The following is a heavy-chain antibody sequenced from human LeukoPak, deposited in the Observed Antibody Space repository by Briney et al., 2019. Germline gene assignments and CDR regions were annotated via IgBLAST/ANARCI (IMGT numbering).Heavy chain of an antibody. J-gene: IGHJ4*02. D-gene: IGHD5-18*01. Sequence: SQTLSLTCAISGDSVSSNCATWNWNRQAPSRDLECQGRIYYKSKWHSVYAVSVKSRILLNPDTSKNQFSLQLNSVTPEDTAVYFCARGLDTAIAFWGQGTLVTVSS. CDR2: IYYKSKWHS. V-gene: IGHV6-1*01. CDR3: ARGLDTAIAF. CDR1: GDSVSSNCAT.